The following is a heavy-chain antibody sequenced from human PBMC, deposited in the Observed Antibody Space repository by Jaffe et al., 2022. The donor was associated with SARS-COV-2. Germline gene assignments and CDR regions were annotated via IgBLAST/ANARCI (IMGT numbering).Heavy chain of an antibody. CDR2: ISAYNGNT. CDR1: GYTFTSYG. CDR3: ARGQLVSGEDCSSTSCYAYYYGMDV. J-gene: IGHJ6*02. D-gene: IGHD2-2*01. Sequence: QVQLVQSGAEVKKPGASVKVSCKASGYTFTSYGISWVRQAPGQGLEWMGWISAYNGNTNYAQKLQGRVTMTTDTSTSTAYMELRSLRSDDTAVYYCARGQLVSGEDCSSTSCYAYYYGMDVWGQGTTVTVSS. V-gene: IGHV1-18*01.